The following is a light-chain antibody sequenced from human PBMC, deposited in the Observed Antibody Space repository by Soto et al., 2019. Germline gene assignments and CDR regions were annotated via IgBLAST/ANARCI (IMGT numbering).Light chain of an antibody. CDR1: QSVDNN. Sequence: EIVMTQSTVTLSASPGESATLSCRASQSVDNNVAWYQQKPGQAPRLLIVGSFARATGIPARFSGSGSETDFTLTVSSLRSEDSAVYYCQQYNYWPITFGQGTRLEIK. V-gene: IGKV3-15*01. J-gene: IGKJ5*01. CDR3: QQYNYWPIT. CDR2: GSF.